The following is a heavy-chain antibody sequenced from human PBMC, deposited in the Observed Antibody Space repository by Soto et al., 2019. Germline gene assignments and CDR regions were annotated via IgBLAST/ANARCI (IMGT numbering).Heavy chain of an antibody. J-gene: IGHJ4*02. Sequence: QVQLVESGGGVVQPGRSLRLSCAASGFTFSRYGMHWVRQAPGKGLEWVAVILDDGSDQNYADSVKGRFTSSRDNSKNSLYLQMNGLRAEDTDVYYCGRDDDYGDNGFDYWGQGTLVTVSS. CDR3: GRDDDYGDNGFDY. CDR1: GFTFSRYG. V-gene: IGHV3-33*01. D-gene: IGHD4-17*01. CDR2: ILDDGSDQ.